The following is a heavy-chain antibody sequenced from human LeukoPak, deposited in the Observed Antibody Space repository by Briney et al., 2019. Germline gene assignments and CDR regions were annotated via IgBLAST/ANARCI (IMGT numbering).Heavy chain of an antibody. CDR3: ARGFDQYYDFWSGHPHDAFDI. Sequence: SETLSLTCAVYGGSFSGYYWSWTRQPPGKGLEWVGYIYYSGSTNYNPSLKSRVTISVDTSKNQFSLKLSSVTAADTAVYYSARGFDQYYDFWSGHPHDAFDIWGQGTMVTVSS. CDR1: GGSFSGYY. D-gene: IGHD3-3*01. CDR2: IYYSGST. J-gene: IGHJ3*02. V-gene: IGHV4-59*01.